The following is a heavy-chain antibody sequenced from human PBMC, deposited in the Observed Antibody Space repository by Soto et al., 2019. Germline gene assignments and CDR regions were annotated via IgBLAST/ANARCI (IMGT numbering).Heavy chain of an antibody. D-gene: IGHD2-15*01. Sequence: SETLSLTCTVSGGSISSSSYYWGWILQPPGKGLEWIGSIYYSGSTYYNPSLKSRVTISVDTSKNQFSLKLSSVTAADTAVYYCARQVYCSGGSCYLGAFDIWGQGTMVTVSS. CDR2: IYYSGST. V-gene: IGHV4-39*01. J-gene: IGHJ3*02. CDR3: ARQVYCSGGSCYLGAFDI. CDR1: GGSISSSSYY.